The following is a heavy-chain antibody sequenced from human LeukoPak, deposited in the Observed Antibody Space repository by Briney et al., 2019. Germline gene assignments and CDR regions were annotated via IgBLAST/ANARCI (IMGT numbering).Heavy chain of an antibody. Sequence: ASVKVSCKASGYTFTSYGISWVRQAPGQGLEWMGCISPYNHNTKYAQKVQGRVTMTTDTSTSTAYMDLRSLRSDDTAVYYCARVLRYFDWSDYWGQGTLVTVSS. CDR1: GYTFTSYG. CDR3: ARVLRYFDWSDY. CDR2: ISPYNHNT. V-gene: IGHV1-18*04. D-gene: IGHD3-9*01. J-gene: IGHJ4*02.